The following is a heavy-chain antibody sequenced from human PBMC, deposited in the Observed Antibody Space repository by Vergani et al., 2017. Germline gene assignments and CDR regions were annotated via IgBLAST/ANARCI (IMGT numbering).Heavy chain of an antibody. D-gene: IGHD3-10*01. CDR2: INHSGST. CDR3: ARGKRRLWFGESFDY. Sequence: QVQLQQWGAGLLKPSETLSLTCAVYGGSFSGYYWSWIRQPPGKGLEWIGEINHSGSTNYNPSLKSRGTISVDTSKNQFSLKLSSVTAADTAVYYCARGKRRLWFGESFDYWGQGTLVTVSS. CDR1: GGSFSGYY. J-gene: IGHJ4*02. V-gene: IGHV4-34*01.